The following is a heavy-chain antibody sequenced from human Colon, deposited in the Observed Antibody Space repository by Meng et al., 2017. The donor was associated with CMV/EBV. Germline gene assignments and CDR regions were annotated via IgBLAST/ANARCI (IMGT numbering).Heavy chain of an antibody. CDR2: IRHFGST. CDR3: AGGSYQAWELLHY. D-gene: IGHD1-26*01. Sequence: QGEVQPGGAGLLQASAAPVLTCAVYGGFFSEDYRSLIRHPPGRGVGWIGVIRHFGSTNYSYNSSLKSRVTISIDTSKNQFSLELTTVTAVDTAVYYCAGGSYQAWELLHYWGQGTLVTVSS. V-gene: IGHV4-34*01. CDR1: GGFFSEDY. J-gene: IGHJ4*02.